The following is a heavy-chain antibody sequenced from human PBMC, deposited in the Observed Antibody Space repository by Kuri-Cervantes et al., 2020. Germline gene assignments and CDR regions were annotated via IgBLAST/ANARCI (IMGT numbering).Heavy chain of an antibody. CDR2: ISYDGSYK. D-gene: IGHD3-16*02. V-gene: IGHV3-30*12. CDR1: GFTFSSYS. Sequence: LSLTCAASGFTFSSYSMNWVRQAPGKGLEWVAVISYDGSYKYYADSVKGRFTISRDNFKNTLYLQMNSLRAEDTAVYYCARPDITFGGVIVGREGAFDIWGQGTMVTVSS. CDR3: ARPDITFGGVIVGREGAFDI. J-gene: IGHJ3*02.